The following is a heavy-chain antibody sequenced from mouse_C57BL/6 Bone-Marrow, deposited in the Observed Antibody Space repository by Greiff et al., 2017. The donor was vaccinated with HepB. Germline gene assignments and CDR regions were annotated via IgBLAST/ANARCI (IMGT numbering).Heavy chain of an antibody. D-gene: IGHD1-1*01. V-gene: IGHV1-55*01. Sequence: QVQLQQPGAELVKPGASVKMSCKASGYTFTSYWITWVKQRPGQGLEWIGDIYPGSGSTNYNEKFKSKATLTVDTSSSTAYMQLSSLTSEDSAVYYCARQLYYGSSYGWYFDVWGTGTTVTVSS. J-gene: IGHJ1*03. CDR3: ARQLYYGSSYGWYFDV. CDR2: IYPGSGST. CDR1: GYTFTSYW.